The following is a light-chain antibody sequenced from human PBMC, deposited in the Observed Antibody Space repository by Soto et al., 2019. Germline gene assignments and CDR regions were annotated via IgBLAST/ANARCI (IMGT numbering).Light chain of an antibody. V-gene: IGKV3-20*01. CDR3: QHYNSYSEA. Sequence: EIVLKQSPGTLSLSPGERATLSFSASQSVSNNYLAWYQQKPGQAPRLLIYGASNRATGIPARFSGSGSGTEFTLTISSLQPDDFATYYCQHYNSYSEAFGQGTKVDIK. CDR2: GAS. CDR1: QSVSNNY. J-gene: IGKJ1*01.